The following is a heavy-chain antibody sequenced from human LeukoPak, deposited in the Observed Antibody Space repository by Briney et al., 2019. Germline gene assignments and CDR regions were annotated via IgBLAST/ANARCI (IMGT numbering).Heavy chain of an antibody. CDR2: IYHSGST. Sequence: SETLSLTCAVSGGSISSSNWWSWVRQPPGKGLEWIGEIYHSGSTNYNPSLKSRVTISVDKSKNQFSLKLSSVTAADTAVYYCEGVGSSSWSPFDYWGQGTLVTVSS. CDR1: GGSISSSNW. V-gene: IGHV4-4*02. D-gene: IGHD6-13*01. J-gene: IGHJ4*02. CDR3: EGVGSSSWSPFDY.